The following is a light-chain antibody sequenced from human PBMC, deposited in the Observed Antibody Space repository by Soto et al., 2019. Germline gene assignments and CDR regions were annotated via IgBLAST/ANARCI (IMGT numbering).Light chain of an antibody. CDR3: QQYDSYSWT. CDR2: DAS. J-gene: IGKJ1*01. CDR1: QSISTY. V-gene: IGKV1-39*01. Sequence: DIQMTQSPSSLSASVGNRVTITCRASQSISTYLNWYQKKPGKAPNLLIYDASRLQSGVPSRFSGSGGGTDFTLSISSVQPEDFATYYCQQYDSYSWTFGQGTKVEV.